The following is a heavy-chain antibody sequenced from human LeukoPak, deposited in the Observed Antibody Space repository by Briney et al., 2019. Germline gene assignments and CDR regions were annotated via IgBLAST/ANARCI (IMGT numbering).Heavy chain of an antibody. CDR3: ARESCSGGSCYFDY. J-gene: IGHJ4*02. CDR1: GFTVSSNY. Sequence: GGSLRLSCAASGFTVSSNYMSWVRQAPWKGLEWVSVIYSGGSTYYADSVKGRFTISRDNSKNTLYLQMNSLRAEDTAVYYCARESCSGGSCYFDYWGQGTLVTVSS. V-gene: IGHV3-66*02. D-gene: IGHD2-15*01. CDR2: IYSGGST.